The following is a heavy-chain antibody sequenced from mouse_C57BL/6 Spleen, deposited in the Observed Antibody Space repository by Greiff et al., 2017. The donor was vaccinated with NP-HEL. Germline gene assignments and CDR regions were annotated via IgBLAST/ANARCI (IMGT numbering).Heavy chain of an antibody. CDR1: GYTFTSYW. J-gene: IGHJ4*01. CDR2: IDPSDSET. CDR3: ARGLYYYGSSPTYYAMDY. Sequence: QVQLQQPGAELVRPGSSVKLSCKASGYTFTSYWMHWVKQRPIQGLEWIGNIDPSDSETHYNQKFKDKATLTVDKSSSTAYMQLSSLTSEDSAVYYCARGLYYYGSSPTYYAMDYWGQGTSVTVSS. D-gene: IGHD1-1*01. V-gene: IGHV1-52*01.